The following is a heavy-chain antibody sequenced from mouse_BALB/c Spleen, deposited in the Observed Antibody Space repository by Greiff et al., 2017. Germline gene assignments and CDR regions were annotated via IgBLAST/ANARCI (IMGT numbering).Heavy chain of an antibody. CDR1: GYTFTSYC. V-gene: IGHV1-7*01. Sequence: QVQLQQSGAELAKPGASVKMSCKASGYTFTSYCLHWVKQRPGQVLEWIGYINPSTGYTEYNQKFKDKATLTADKSSSTAYMQLISLTSEDSAVYYFARKNYYGNAGRYFDVWGAGTTVTVSS. CDR2: INPSTGYT. CDR3: ARKNYYGNAGRYFDV. D-gene: IGHD2-1*01. J-gene: IGHJ1*01.